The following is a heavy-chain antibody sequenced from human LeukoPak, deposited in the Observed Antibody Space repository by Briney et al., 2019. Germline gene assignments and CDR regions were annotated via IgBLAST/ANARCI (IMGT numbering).Heavy chain of an antibody. D-gene: IGHD1-14*01. Sequence: GESLKISCNGSGYRFTKYWIGWVRQMPGRGLEWMGIIYPGDSNTRYSPSFQGQVTISADKSISTAFLQWTSLKASDTAMYYCARPGTGFLGFLWGPGTLVTVSS. CDR1: GYRFTKYW. J-gene: IGHJ4*01. V-gene: IGHV5-51*01. CDR3: ARPGTGFLGFL. CDR2: IYPGDSNT.